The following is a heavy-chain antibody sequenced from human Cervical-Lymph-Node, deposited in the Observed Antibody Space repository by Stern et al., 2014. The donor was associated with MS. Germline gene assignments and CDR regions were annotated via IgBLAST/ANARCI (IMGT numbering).Heavy chain of an antibody. V-gene: IGHV4-39*02. CDR2: VYYSGIT. D-gene: IGHD4-11*01. CDR1: GGSITNRDY. CDR3: ARGVTAVTNYVPNWCFDL. J-gene: IGHJ2*01. Sequence: QVQLQESGPGLVKPSETLSLTCTVSGGSITNRDYWGWIRQSPGKGLEWIGSVYYSGITYYRPSLTSRATISIDTSRNQFFLRVPSVTATDTAVYFCARGVTAVTNYVPNWCFDLWGRGTLVTVSS.